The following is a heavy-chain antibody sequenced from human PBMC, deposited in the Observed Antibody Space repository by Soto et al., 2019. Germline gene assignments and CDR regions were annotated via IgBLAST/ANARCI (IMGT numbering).Heavy chain of an antibody. Sequence: QVQLVQSGAEVKKPGASVKVSCKASGYTFTSYGISWVRQAPGQGLEWMGWISAYNGNTNYAQKLQGRVTMTTDTSTSTAYMELRSLRSDDTAVHYCAREHNYYDSSGYYRIFDYWGQGTLVTVSS. J-gene: IGHJ4*02. CDR2: ISAYNGNT. V-gene: IGHV1-18*01. CDR3: AREHNYYDSSGYYRIFDY. CDR1: GYTFTSYG. D-gene: IGHD3-22*01.